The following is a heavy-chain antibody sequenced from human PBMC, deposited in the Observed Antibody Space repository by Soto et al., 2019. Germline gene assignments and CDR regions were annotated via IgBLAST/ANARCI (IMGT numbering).Heavy chain of an antibody. CDR2: INHSGST. J-gene: IGHJ6*02. CDR3: ARGNSSSAYYYYGMDV. D-gene: IGHD6-6*01. Sequence: SETLSLTCAVYGGSXSGYYWSWILQPPGKGLEWIGEINHSGSTNYNPSLKSRVTISVDTSKNQFSLKLSSVTAADTAVYYCARGNSSSAYYYYGMDVWGQGTTVTVSS. V-gene: IGHV4-34*01. CDR1: GGSXSGYY.